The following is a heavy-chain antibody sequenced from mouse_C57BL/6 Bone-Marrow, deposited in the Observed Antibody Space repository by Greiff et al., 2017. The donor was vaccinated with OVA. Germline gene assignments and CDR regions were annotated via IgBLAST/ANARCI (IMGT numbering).Heavy chain of an antibody. J-gene: IGHJ2*01. CDR2: IYPRSGNT. CDR1: GYTFTSYG. V-gene: IGHV1-81*01. CDR3: ARTSRGLRRPFDY. Sequence: QVQLQQSGAELARPGASVKLSCKASGYTFTSYGLSWVKQRPGQGLEWIGEIYPRSGNTYYNEKFKGKATLTADKSSRKEYMELRSLTSEDSAVYFCARTSRGLRRPFDYWGQGTTLTVSS. D-gene: IGHD2-4*01.